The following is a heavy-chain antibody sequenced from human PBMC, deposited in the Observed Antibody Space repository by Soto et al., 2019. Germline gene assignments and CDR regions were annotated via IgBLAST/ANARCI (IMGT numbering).Heavy chain of an antibody. CDR2: ISGSGGST. CDR1: GFTFSSYA. D-gene: IGHD4-17*01. J-gene: IGHJ6*02. V-gene: IGHV3-23*01. CDR3: AKDHGSGDYSYYGMDV. Sequence: LRLSCAASGFTFSSYAMSWVRQAPGKGLEWVSAISGSGGSTYYADSVKGRFANSRDNSKNTLYLQMISLRAGDTAVYYCAKDHGSGDYSYYGMDVWGQGTTVTVSS.